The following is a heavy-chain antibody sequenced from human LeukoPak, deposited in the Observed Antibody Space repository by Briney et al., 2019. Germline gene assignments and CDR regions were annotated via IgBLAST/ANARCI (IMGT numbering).Heavy chain of an antibody. CDR3: AGDVLRFLEWTNWFDP. Sequence: PSETLSLTCAVYGGSFSGYYWSWIRQPPGKGLEWIGEINHSGSTNYNPSLKSRVTISVDTSKNQFSLKLSSVTAADTAVYYCAGDVLRFLEWTNWFDPWGQGTLVTVSP. V-gene: IGHV4-34*01. J-gene: IGHJ5*02. CDR1: GGSFSGYY. CDR2: INHSGST. D-gene: IGHD3-3*01.